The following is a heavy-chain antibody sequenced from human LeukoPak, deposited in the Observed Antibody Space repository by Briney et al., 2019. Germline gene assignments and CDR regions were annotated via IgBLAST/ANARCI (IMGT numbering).Heavy chain of an antibody. J-gene: IGHJ4*02. D-gene: IGHD7-27*01. CDR2: ITVSGGST. CDR3: AKANWGSGY. V-gene: IGHV3-23*01. CDR1: GFTFSSYA. Sequence: GGSLRLSCAASGFTFSSYAMSWVRQAPGKGLEWVSTITVSGGSTYYADSVKGRFTISRDNSKNTLDLQMNSLRAEDTAVYYCAKANWGSGYWGQGTLVTVTS.